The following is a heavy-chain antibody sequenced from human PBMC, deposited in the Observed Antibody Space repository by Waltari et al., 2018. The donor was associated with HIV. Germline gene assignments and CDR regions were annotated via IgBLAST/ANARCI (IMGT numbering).Heavy chain of an antibody. CDR1: GYTFINSD. CDR3: ARVGGGIWSGYRLRRDHYYFDY. CDR2: MNPNSDNP. D-gene: IGHD3-3*01. Sequence: QVQLLQSGAEVKKPGASLRVSCKAAGYTFINSDTIWVWRATGQGHEWIGRMNPNSDNPGYAQKFHDRVTMNRNTSITTAYMELSSLRSEDTGVYFCARVGGGIWSGYRLRRDHYYFDYWGQGTLVTVSS. J-gene: IGHJ4*02. V-gene: IGHV1-8*01.